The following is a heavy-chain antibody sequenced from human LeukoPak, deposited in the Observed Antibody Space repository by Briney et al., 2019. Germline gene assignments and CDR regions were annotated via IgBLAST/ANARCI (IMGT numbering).Heavy chain of an antibody. CDR2: IIPIFGTA. V-gene: IGHV1-69*01. Sequence: SVKVSCKASGGTLSRYAISWVRQAPGQGLEWMGGIIPIFGTANYAQKFQGRVTITADESTSTAYMGLSSLRSEDTAVYYCARGVAAPGHWFDPWGQGTLVTVSS. CDR1: GGTLSRYA. J-gene: IGHJ5*02. CDR3: ARGVAAPGHWFDP.